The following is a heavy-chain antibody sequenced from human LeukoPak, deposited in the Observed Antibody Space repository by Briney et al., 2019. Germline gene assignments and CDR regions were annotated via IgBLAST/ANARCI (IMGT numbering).Heavy chain of an antibody. J-gene: IGHJ5*01. Sequence: SETLSLTCTVSGDSISGYYWSWIRQPAGKGLEWVGRIDTGGSTNYNSSLKSRVTMSVDTSKNQFSLKLNSVTAADTAVYYCARNSWGLDSWGQGTLVTVSS. CDR1: GDSISGYY. CDR2: IDTGGST. V-gene: IGHV4-4*07. D-gene: IGHD7-27*01. CDR3: ARNSWGLDS.